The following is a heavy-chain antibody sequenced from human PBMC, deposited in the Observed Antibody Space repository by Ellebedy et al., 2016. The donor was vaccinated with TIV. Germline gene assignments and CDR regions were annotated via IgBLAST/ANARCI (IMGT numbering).Heavy chain of an antibody. CDR2: IYYSGST. CDR1: GGSFSGYY. J-gene: IGHJ4*02. CDR3: ARDSTGYFDY. D-gene: IGHD2-8*02. V-gene: IGHV4-30-4*01. Sequence: SETLSLXCAVYGGSFSGYYWSWIRQPPGKGLEWIGYIYYSGSTYYNPSLKSRVTISVDTSKNQFSLKLSSVTAADTAVYYCARDSTGYFDYWGQGTLVTVSS.